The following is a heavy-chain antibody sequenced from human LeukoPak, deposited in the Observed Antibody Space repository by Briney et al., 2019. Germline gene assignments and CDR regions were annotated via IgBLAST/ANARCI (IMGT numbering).Heavy chain of an antibody. J-gene: IGHJ4*02. CDR3: ARHRLWAYDY. V-gene: IGHV3-7*03. Sequence: GGSLRLSCAASGFTFSGYWMGWVRQAPGKGLEWVANIKQDGNEKYYVDSVKGRFTISRDNAENSLYLQLNSLRAEDTAVYYCARHRLWAYDYWGQGTLVTVSS. D-gene: IGHD7-27*01. CDR2: IKQDGNEK. CDR1: GFTFSGYW.